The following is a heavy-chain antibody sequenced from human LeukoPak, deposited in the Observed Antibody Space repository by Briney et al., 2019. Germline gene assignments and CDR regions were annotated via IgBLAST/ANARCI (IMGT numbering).Heavy chain of an antibody. J-gene: IGHJ6*03. D-gene: IGHD3-3*01. CDR2: INPSGGST. CDR3: ARDGRATDFWSGYDYYYYYYMDV. Sequence: ASVKVSCKASGYTFTSYYMHWVRQAPGQGLEWMGIINPSGGSTSYAQKFQGRVTMTRDTSTSTVYMELSSLRAEDTAVYYCARDGRATDFWSGYDYYYYYYMDVWGKGTTVTVSS. V-gene: IGHV1-46*01. CDR1: GYTFTSYY.